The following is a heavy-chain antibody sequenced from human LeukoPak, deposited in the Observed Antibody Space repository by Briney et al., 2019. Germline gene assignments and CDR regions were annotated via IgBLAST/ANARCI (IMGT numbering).Heavy chain of an antibody. CDR1: GGSLSTYY. CDR3: ARCSGNGYDYSWFDP. V-gene: IGHV4-4*07. D-gene: IGHD5-12*01. CDR2: IYASGIT. Sequence: SETLSLTCTVSGGSLSTYYWNWIRQPAGKGLEWIGRIYASGITNYNPSLQSRVTMSVDASKNQFSLKLSSVTAADTAVYDCARCSGNGYDYSWFDPWGQGTLVTVSS. J-gene: IGHJ5*02.